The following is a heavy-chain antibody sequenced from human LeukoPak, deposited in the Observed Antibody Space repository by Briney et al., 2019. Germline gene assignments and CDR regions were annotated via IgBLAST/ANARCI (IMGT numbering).Heavy chain of an antibody. D-gene: IGHD1-26*01. J-gene: IGHJ3*02. Sequence: SETLSLTCTVSGGSISSYYWSWIRQPAGKGLEWIGRIYTSGSTNYNPSLKSRVTISVDTSKNQFSLKLSSVTAADSAVYYCAREPEPELQKDAFDIWGQGTMVTVSS. CDR2: IYTSGST. CDR1: GGSISSYY. V-gene: IGHV4-4*07. CDR3: AREPEPELQKDAFDI.